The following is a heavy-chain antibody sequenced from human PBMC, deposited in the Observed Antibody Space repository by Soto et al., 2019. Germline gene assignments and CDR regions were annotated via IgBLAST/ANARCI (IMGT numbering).Heavy chain of an antibody. V-gene: IGHV2-5*02. CDR2: IYWDDDK. J-gene: IGHJ4*02. CDR1: GFSLSTTGVS. CDR3: AHRRYYYGSGDLFAY. Sequence: QITLKGSGPTLVKPTQTLTLTCTISGFSLSTTGVSVGWIRQPPGKALEWLALIYWDDDKRYSPSLKSRLTTXKDTYKKQVVLTMTNMDPVDTATYYCAHRRYYYGSGDLFAYWGQGTLVTVSS. D-gene: IGHD3-10*01.